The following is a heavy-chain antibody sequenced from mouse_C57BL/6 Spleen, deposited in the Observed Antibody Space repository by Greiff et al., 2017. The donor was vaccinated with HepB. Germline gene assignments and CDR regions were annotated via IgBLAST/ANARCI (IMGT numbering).Heavy chain of an antibody. D-gene: IGHD1-1*01. V-gene: IGHV1-47*01. CDR1: GYTFTTYP. CDR3: ARRIYYGCSYDYAMDY. CDR2: FHPYNDDT. Sequence: QVQLQQSGAELVKPGASVKMSCKASGYTFTTYPIEWMKQNHGKSLEWIGNFHPYNDDTNYNEKFKGKATLTVEKSSSTVYLELSRLTSDDSAVCYCARRIYYGCSYDYAMDYWGQGTSVTVSS. J-gene: IGHJ4*01.